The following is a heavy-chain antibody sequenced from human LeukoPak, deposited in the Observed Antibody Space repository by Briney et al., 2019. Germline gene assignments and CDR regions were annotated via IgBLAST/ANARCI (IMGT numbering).Heavy chain of an antibody. CDR1: GFTFSNYE. Sequence: PGGSLRLSCAAPGFTFSNYEMNWVRQAPGKGLEWVSYISSSGATIYHADSVKGRFTISRDNAKNSLHLQMNSLRDEDTAIYYCARGGSGWYAAFDIWGQGTMVTVSS. V-gene: IGHV3-48*03. CDR3: ARGGSGWYAAFDI. D-gene: IGHD6-19*01. J-gene: IGHJ3*02. CDR2: ISSSGATI.